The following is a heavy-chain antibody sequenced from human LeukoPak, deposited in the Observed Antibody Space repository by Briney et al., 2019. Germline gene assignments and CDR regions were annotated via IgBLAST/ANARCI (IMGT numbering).Heavy chain of an antibody. D-gene: IGHD3-16*01. CDR3: ARAGDTYYYDY. V-gene: IGHV1-69*06. CDR2: IIPIFGTA. CDR1: GYTFTGYY. Sequence: SVKVSCKASGYTFTGYYMHWVRQAPGQGLEWMGGIIPIFGTANYAQKFQGRVTITADKSTSTAYMELSSLRSEDTAVYYCARAGDTYYYDYWGQGTLVTVSS. J-gene: IGHJ4*02.